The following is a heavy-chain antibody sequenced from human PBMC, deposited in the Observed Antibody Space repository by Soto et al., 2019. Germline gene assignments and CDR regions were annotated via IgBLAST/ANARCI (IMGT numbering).Heavy chain of an antibody. J-gene: IGHJ5*02. CDR1: GGSISSGGYY. D-gene: IGHD3-10*01. V-gene: IGHV4-31*03. Sequence: QVQLQESGPGLVKPSQTLSLTCTVSGGSISSGGYYWSWIRQHPGKGLEWIGYIYYSGSTYYNPSLKSRVTISVDTSKNQFSLKLSSVTAADTAGYYCARAPRVSGDDNWFDPWGQGTLVTVSS. CDR2: IYYSGST. CDR3: ARAPRVSGDDNWFDP.